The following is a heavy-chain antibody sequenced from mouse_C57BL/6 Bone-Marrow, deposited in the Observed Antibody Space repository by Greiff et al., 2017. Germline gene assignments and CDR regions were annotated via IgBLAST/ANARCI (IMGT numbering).Heavy chain of an antibody. D-gene: IGHD3-2*02. J-gene: IGHJ2*01. CDR2: IYPGSGST. CDR1: GYTFTSYW. Sequence: QVQLQQPGAELVKPGASVKMSCKASGYTFTSYWITWVKQRPGQGLEWIGDIYPGSGSTNYNEKFKSKATLTVDTSSSTASMQLSSLTSEDSAVYYCASHTAQARGFDYWGQGTTLTVSS. CDR3: ASHTAQARGFDY. V-gene: IGHV1-55*01.